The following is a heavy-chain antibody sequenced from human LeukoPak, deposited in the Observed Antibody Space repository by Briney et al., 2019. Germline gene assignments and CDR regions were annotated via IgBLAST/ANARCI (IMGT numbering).Heavy chain of an antibody. CDR2: IYYSGST. Sequence: SETLSLTSTVSGGSISSSSYYWGWIRQPPGKGLEWIGSIYYSGSTYYNPSLKSRVTISVDTSKNQFSLKLSSVTAADTAVYYCARQWETTVLYYYYGMDVWGQGTTVTVSS. CDR1: GGSISSSSYY. J-gene: IGHJ6*02. CDR3: ARQWETTVLYYYYGMDV. V-gene: IGHV4-39*01. D-gene: IGHD4-17*01.